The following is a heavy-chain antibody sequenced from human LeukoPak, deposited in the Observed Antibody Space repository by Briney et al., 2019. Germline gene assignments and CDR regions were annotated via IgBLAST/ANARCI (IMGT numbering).Heavy chain of an antibody. CDR3: ARLWFGINYYYYGMDV. Sequence: GASVKVSCKASGYTFTSYAMNWVRQAPGQGLEWMGWINTNTGNPTYAQGFTERFVFSLDTSVSTAYLQISSLKAEDTAVYYCARLWFGINYYYYGMDVWGQGTTVTVSS. D-gene: IGHD3-10*01. CDR1: GYTFTSYA. J-gene: IGHJ6*02. V-gene: IGHV7-4-1*02. CDR2: INTNTGNP.